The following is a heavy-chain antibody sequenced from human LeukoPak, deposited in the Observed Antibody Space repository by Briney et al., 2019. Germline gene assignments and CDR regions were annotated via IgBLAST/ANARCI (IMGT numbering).Heavy chain of an antibody. CDR3: AKDRPIMGIDY. CDR2: ISYDGSNK. CDR1: GFTFNTYA. Sequence: PGGSLRLSCAASGFTFNTYAMHWVRQAPGKGLEWVAVISYDGSNKFYADSVKGRFTISRDNSKNTLYVQMNSLRAEDTAVYYCAKDRPIMGIDYWGQGTLVTVSS. V-gene: IGHV3-30*14. D-gene: IGHD3-16*01. J-gene: IGHJ4*02.